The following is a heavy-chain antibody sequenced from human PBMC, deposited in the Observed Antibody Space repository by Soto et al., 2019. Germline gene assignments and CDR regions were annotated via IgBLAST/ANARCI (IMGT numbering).Heavy chain of an antibody. CDR2: IWYDGSNK. V-gene: IGHV3-33*01. D-gene: IGHD6-19*01. J-gene: IGHJ6*03. CDR1: GFTFSSYG. Sequence: QVQLVESGGGVVQPGRSLRLSCAASGFTFSSYGMHWVRQAPGKGLEWVAVIWYDGSNKYYADSVKGRFTISRDNSKNTLYLQMNSLRAEDTAVYYCARDPSAVATRRDYYYYMDVWGKGTTVTVSS. CDR3: ARDPSAVATRRDYYYYMDV.